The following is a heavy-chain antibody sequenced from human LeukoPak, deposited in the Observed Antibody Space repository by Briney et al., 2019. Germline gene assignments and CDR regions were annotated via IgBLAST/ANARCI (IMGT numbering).Heavy chain of an antibody. J-gene: IGHJ5*02. D-gene: IGHD3-10*01. Sequence: LRLSCAASGFTFSSYAMSWVRQAPGKGLEWIGYIYHSGSTYYNPSLKSRVTISVDRSKNQFSLKLSSVTAADTAVYYCARGPGSYDWFDPWGQGTLVTVSS. CDR2: IYHSGST. V-gene: IGHV4-30-2*01. CDR3: ARGPGSYDWFDP. CDR1: GFTFSSYA.